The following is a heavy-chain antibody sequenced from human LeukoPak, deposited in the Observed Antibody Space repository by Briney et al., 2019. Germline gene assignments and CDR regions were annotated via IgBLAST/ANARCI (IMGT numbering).Heavy chain of an antibody. Sequence: SETLSLTCTVSGGSISGSSYYWGWIRRSPGRGLEWIGYISDSGSTNYNPSLKSRVTISVDTSKNQFSLMLSSVTAADTAVYYCARGYDSSAYYPFNYWGQGTLVTVSS. CDR3: ARGYDSSAYYPFNY. CDR2: ISDSGST. D-gene: IGHD3-22*01. J-gene: IGHJ4*02. CDR1: GGSISGSSYY. V-gene: IGHV4-61*05.